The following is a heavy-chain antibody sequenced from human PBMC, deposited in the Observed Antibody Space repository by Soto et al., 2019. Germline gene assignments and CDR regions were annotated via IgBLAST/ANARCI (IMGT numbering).Heavy chain of an antibody. J-gene: IGHJ6*02. CDR2: ISGSGGST. V-gene: IGHV3-23*01. CDR1: GFTFSSYA. D-gene: IGHD3-9*01. CDR3: ARDRKYYDILTGSPHHYYYYGMDV. Sequence: PGGSLRLSCAASGFTFSSYAMSWVRQAPGKGLEWVSAISGSGGSTYYADSVKGRFTISRDNSKNTLYLQMNSLRAEDTAVYYCARDRKYYDILTGSPHHYYYYGMDVWGQGTTVTVSS.